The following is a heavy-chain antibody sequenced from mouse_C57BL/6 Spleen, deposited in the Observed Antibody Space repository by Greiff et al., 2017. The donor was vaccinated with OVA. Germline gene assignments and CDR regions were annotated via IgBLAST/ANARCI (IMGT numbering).Heavy chain of an antibody. V-gene: IGHV5-4*01. CDR3: ARDRVITTVGGYFDV. Sequence: DVKLVESGGGLVKPGGSLKLSCAASGFTFSSYAMSWVRQTPEKRLEWVATISDGGSYTYYPDNVKGRFTISRDNAKNNLYLQMSHLKSEDTAMYYCARDRVITTVGGYFDVWGTGTTVTVSS. CDR1: GFTFSSYA. J-gene: IGHJ1*03. D-gene: IGHD1-1*01. CDR2: ISDGGSYT.